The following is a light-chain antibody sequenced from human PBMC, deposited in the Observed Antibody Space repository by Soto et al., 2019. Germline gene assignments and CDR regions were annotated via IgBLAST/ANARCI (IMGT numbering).Light chain of an antibody. CDR3: QQYGSSPPYT. J-gene: IGKJ2*01. CDR1: QTINNNF. V-gene: IGKV3-20*01. Sequence: EIVMTQSPGTLSLSPGERATLSCRASQTINNNFLGWYQQKPGQPPRLLIFAASRRATGIPDRFSGSGSGTDFTLTISRVVPGHFGVYYCQQYGSSPPYTFGLGTKLDIK. CDR2: AAS.